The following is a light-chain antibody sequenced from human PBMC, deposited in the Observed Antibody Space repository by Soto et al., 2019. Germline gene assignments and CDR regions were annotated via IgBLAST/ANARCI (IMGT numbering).Light chain of an antibody. J-gene: IGKJ5*01. V-gene: IGKV3-15*01. CDR3: QQYNNWPPPIT. CDR1: QSIRNN. Sequence: EIVMTQSPATLSVSPGERATLSCRASQSIRNNLAWYQQRPGQAPKLLIYGASTRPSGISDRFSGSGSGTEFTLTISSLLSEDFAIYYCQQYNNWPPPITFGQGTRLEIK. CDR2: GAS.